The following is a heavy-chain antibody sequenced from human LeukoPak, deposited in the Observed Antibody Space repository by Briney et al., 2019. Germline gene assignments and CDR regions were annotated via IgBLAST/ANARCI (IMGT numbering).Heavy chain of an antibody. V-gene: IGHV3-64*01. D-gene: IGHD1-1*01. Sequence: GGSLRLSCAASGFTFSSYAMHWVRQAPGKGLEYVSAISSNGGSTYYANSVKGRFTISRDNSKNTLYLQMGSLRAEDMAVYYCARQTGTLYYSDYWGQGTLVTVSS. CDR1: GFTFSSYA. CDR2: ISSNGGST. J-gene: IGHJ4*02. CDR3: ARQTGTLYYSDY.